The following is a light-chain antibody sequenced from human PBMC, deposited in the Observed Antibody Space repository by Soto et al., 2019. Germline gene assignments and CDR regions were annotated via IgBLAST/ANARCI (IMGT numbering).Light chain of an antibody. Sequence: DIQLTQSPSSLSASVGDRVTITCRASDKINNYLNWYQQRPGKVPKLLIHSVSTLQSGVPSGFSGSGSGTDFTLTINSLQPEDSATYFCQESYSTPLTFGLGTRVEI. J-gene: IGKJ1*01. CDR1: DKINNY. CDR2: SVS. CDR3: QESYSTPLT. V-gene: IGKV1-39*01.